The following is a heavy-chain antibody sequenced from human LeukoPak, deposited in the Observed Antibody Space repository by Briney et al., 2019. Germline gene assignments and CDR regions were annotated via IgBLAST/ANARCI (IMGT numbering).Heavy chain of an antibody. V-gene: IGHV3-48*04. CDR1: GFTFSRNT. Sequence: GGSLRLSCAAPGFTFSRNTMNWVRQAPGKGLEWVSYISSSGDTKYYADSVRGRFTISRDNAKNSLYLQMNSLRAEDTAVYYCARDHSSNSESFDYWGQGTLVTVSS. CDR3: ARDHSSNSESFDY. D-gene: IGHD3-10*01. J-gene: IGHJ4*02. CDR2: ISSSGDTK.